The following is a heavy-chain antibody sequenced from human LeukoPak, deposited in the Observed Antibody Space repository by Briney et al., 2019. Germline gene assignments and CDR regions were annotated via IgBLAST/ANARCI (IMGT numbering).Heavy chain of an antibody. Sequence: EASVKVSCKASGGTFSSYAISWVRQAPGQGLEWMGGIIPIFGTANYAQKFQGRVTITTDESTSTAYMELSSLRSEDTAVYYCARAGAGALTNYYYYMDVRGKGTTVTVSS. D-gene: IGHD3-9*01. V-gene: IGHV1-69*05. CDR2: IIPIFGTA. J-gene: IGHJ6*03. CDR1: GGTFSSYA. CDR3: ARAGAGALTNYYYYMDV.